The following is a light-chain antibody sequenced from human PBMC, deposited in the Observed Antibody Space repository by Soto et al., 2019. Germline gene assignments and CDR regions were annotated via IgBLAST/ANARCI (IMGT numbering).Light chain of an antibody. V-gene: IGLV2-14*03. J-gene: IGLJ1*01. CDR3: SSYTSSSSYV. CDR2: DVS. Sequence: QSVLTQPASVSGSPGQSITISCTGTSSDIGGFYHVSWHQQHPGKAPKLIIYDVSNRPSGVSNRFSGSKTGNTASLIISGLQAEDEADYYCSSYTSSSSYVFGSGTKLTVL. CDR1: SSDIGGFYH.